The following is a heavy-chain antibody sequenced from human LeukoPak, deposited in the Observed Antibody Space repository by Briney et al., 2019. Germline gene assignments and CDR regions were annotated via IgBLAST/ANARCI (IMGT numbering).Heavy chain of an antibody. CDR3: ARAEKPNWGNYYYYCMDV. CDR2: ISAYNGNT. J-gene: IGHJ6*03. D-gene: IGHD7-27*01. CDR1: GYTFTSYG. V-gene: IGHV1-18*01. Sequence: ASVKVSCKASGYTFTSYGISWLRQAPGQGLEWMGWISAYNGNTNYAQKLQGRVTMTTDTSTTTAYMELRGLRSDDTAVYYCARAEKPNWGNYYYYCMDVWGKGSTVTVSS.